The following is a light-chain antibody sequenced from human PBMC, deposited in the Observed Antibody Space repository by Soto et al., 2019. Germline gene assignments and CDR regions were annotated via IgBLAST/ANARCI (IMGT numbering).Light chain of an antibody. CDR3: QQYGSSPIT. J-gene: IGKJ5*01. V-gene: IGKV3-20*01. CDR1: QSVSSSY. Sequence: EIVLPKYPRTLSLSPGERATLSCMASQSVSSSYLAWYQQKPGQAPRLLIYGASGRATGIPDRFSGSGSGTDFTLTISRLEPEDFAVYYCQQYGSSPITCGQGAPREI. CDR2: GAS.